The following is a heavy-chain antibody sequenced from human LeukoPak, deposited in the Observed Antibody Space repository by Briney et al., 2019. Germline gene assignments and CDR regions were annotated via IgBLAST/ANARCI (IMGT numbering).Heavy chain of an antibody. CDR2: ISGGGSGT. V-gene: IGHV3-23*01. Sequence: PGGSLRLSYAPSGFTFSSYAMSWVRQAPGKGLEWVAVISGGGSGTYYADSVRGRFTISRDNSKYTVYLKMNSLRAEDTAIYYCAKAVGSSGYFSRDAFDIWGQGTMVTVSS. CDR3: AKAVGSSGYFSRDAFDI. CDR1: GFTFSSYA. J-gene: IGHJ3*02. D-gene: IGHD3-22*01.